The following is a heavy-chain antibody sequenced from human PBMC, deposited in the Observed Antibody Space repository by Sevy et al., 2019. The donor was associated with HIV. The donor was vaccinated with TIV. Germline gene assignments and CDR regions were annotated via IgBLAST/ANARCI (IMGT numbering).Heavy chain of an antibody. J-gene: IGHJ4*02. CDR2: IYYSGNT. V-gene: IGHV4-39*01. D-gene: IGHD3-10*01. CDR1: GGSISNTAYY. Sequence: SETLSLTCTVSGGSISNTAYYWGWIRQPPGKGLEWIATIYYSGNTYYNPSLKSRVAISVDTSKNKFSLKLSPVTAADTAVYYCARQKLYFGSGSHFDYWGQGTLVTVSS. CDR3: ARQKLYFGSGSHFDY.